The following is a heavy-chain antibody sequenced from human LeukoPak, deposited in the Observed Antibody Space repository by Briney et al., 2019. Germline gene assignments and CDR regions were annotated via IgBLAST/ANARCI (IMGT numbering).Heavy chain of an antibody. CDR2: VHLSGAT. CDR1: GGPITTTNW. V-gene: IGHV4-4*02. J-gene: IGHJ4*02. D-gene: IGHD1-26*01. CDR3: TRESGAFSPFGF. Sequence: SETLSLTCAVSGGPITTTNWWSWVRQPPGEGLEWIGEVHLSGATNYNPSLESRVSMSIDKSKNHLSLEVTSVTAADTAIYYCTRESGAFSPFGFWGQGTLLTVSS.